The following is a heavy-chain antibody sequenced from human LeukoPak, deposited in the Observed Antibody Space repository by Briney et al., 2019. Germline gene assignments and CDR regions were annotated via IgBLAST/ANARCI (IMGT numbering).Heavy chain of an antibody. D-gene: IGHD6-19*01. J-gene: IGHJ4*02. CDR3: ARGRYVSGWYPDYFDF. CDR2: ISGSSSTI. CDR1: GFTFRSHS. Sequence: PGGSLRLSCAGSGFTFRSHSMTWVRQAPGKGLEWISYISGSSSTIHYADSVKGRFTISRDNDKNSLYLQMDSLTAEDTAVYYCARGRYVSGWYPDYFDFWGQGTLVTVSS. V-gene: IGHV3-48*01.